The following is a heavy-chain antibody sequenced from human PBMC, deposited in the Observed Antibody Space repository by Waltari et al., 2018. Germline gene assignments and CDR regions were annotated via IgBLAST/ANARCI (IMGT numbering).Heavy chain of an antibody. D-gene: IGHD2-2*01. J-gene: IGHJ3*01. Sequence: EVQLVESGGDLVQPGGSLRLSCAASGFAFSSYAMTWVRQARGKGLEWVSAISSSAGSTYYADSLKGRFTISRDNSKNTLYLQMNSLRVEDTAVYYCAKDKPGPPYCSGTSCYDAFDFWGQGTMVTVSS. V-gene: IGHV3-23*04. CDR3: AKDKPGPPYCSGTSCYDAFDF. CDR1: GFAFSSYA. CDR2: ISSSAGST.